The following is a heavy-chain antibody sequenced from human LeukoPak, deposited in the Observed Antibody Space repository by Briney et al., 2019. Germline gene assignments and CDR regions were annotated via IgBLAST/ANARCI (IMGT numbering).Heavy chain of an antibody. J-gene: IGHJ4*02. CDR1: GFTFSSYS. Sequence: GGSLRLSCAASGFTFSSYSMNWVRQAPGKGLEWVSSISSSSSYIYYADSVKGRFTISRDNAKNSLYLQMNSLRAEDTAVYYCARDLGSYTSGWYMGFDYWGQGTLVTVSS. D-gene: IGHD6-19*01. CDR3: ARDLGSYTSGWYMGFDY. V-gene: IGHV3-21*01. CDR2: ISSSSSYI.